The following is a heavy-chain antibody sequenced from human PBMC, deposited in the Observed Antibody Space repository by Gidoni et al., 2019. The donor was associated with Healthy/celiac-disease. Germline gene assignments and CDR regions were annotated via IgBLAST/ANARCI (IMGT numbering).Heavy chain of an antibody. D-gene: IGHD3-16*01. J-gene: IGHJ4*02. CDR3: ARGRSFGGVKAV. V-gene: IGHV4-34*01. CDR2: INHRGST. CDR1: GGSFSGFY. Sequence: QVQLQQWGAGLLKPSETLSLTCAVYGGSFSGFYWSWIRQPPGKGLEWIGEINHRGSTNYNPSLKSRVTISVDTSKNQFSLKLSSVTAADTAVYYCARGRSFGGVKAVWGQGTLVTVSS.